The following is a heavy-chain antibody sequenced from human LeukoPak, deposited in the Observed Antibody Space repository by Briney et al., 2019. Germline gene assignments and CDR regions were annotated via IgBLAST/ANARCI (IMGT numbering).Heavy chain of an antibody. CDR1: GYTFTSYY. CDR3: ARPHDIAARYGGFDY. J-gene: IGHJ4*02. V-gene: IGHV1-46*01. D-gene: IGHD6-6*01. Sequence: ASVKVSCKASGYTFTSYYMHWVRQAPGQGLEWMGIINPSGGSTSYAQKFQGRVTMTRDTSTSTVYMELSSPRSEDTAVYYCARPHDIAARYGGFDYWGQGTLVTVSS. CDR2: INPSGGST.